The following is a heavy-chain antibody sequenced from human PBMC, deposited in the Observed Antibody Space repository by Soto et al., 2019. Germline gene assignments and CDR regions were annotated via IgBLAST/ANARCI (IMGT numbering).Heavy chain of an antibody. V-gene: IGHV4-59*01. CDR3: ASFSIVGGRWFDP. Sequence: SETLSLTCTVSGDSISAYSWSWVRQPPGKGLEWIGNIHYNGNTKYNPSLKSRVTISVDTSKNQFSLKLSSVTAADTAVYYCASFSIVGGRWFDPWGQGTLVTVSS. CDR2: IHYNGNT. J-gene: IGHJ5*02. CDR1: GDSISAYS. D-gene: IGHD1-26*01.